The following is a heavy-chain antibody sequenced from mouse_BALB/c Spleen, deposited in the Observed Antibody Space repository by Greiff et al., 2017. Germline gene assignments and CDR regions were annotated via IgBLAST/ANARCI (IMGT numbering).Heavy chain of an antibody. J-gene: IGHJ4*01. D-gene: IGHD2-1*01. Sequence: VKLMESGPGLVAPSQSLSITCTVSGFSLTSYGVHWVRQPPGKGLEWLGVIWAGGSTNYNSALMSRLSISKDNSKSQVFLKMNSLQTDDTAMYYCARHGNPIYAMDYWGQGTSVTVSS. CDR1: GFSLTSYG. V-gene: IGHV2-9*02. CDR2: IWAGGST. CDR3: ARHGNPIYAMDY.